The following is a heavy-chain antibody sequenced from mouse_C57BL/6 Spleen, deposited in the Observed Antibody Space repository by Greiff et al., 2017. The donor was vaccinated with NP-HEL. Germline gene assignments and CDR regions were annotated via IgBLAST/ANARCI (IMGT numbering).Heavy chain of an antibody. Sequence: EVNVVESGGGLVKPGGSLKLSCAASGFTFSSYAMSWVRQTPEKRLEWVATISDGGSYTYYPDNVKGRFTISRDNAKNNLYLQMSHLKSEDTAMYYCARDWGDAVVVSYWYFDVWGTGTTVTVSS. D-gene: IGHD1-1*01. CDR2: ISDGGSYT. CDR3: ARDWGDAVVVSYWYFDV. J-gene: IGHJ1*03. V-gene: IGHV5-4*01. CDR1: GFTFSSYA.